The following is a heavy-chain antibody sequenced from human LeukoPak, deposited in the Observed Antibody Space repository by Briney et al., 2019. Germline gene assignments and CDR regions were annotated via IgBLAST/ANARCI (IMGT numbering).Heavy chain of an antibody. CDR2: ITSTGGTT. CDR3: ATRGADSGGNSALVGFDI. J-gene: IGHJ3*02. CDR1: GFTFSSYA. Sequence: PGGSLRLSCATSGFTFSSYAMSWVRQAPGKGLEWVSSITSTGGTTYYADSVKGRITISRDNSKNTLYLQMNSLRADDTAVYYCATRGADSGGNSALVGFDIWGQGTLVTVSS. D-gene: IGHD4-23*01. V-gene: IGHV3-23*01.